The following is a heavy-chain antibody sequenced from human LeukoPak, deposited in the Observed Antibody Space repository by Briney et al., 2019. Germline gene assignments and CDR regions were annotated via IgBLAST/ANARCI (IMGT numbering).Heavy chain of an antibody. CDR2: IYYSGST. D-gene: IGHD6-13*01. Sequence: PSETLSLTCTVSGGSISSYYWSWIRQPPGKGLEWIGYIYYSGSTNYNPSLKSRVTISGDTSKNQFSLKLSSVTAADTAVYYCVRDKGLAAAGHWYFDLWGRGTLVTVSS. J-gene: IGHJ2*01. V-gene: IGHV4-59*01. CDR3: VRDKGLAAAGHWYFDL. CDR1: GGSISSYY.